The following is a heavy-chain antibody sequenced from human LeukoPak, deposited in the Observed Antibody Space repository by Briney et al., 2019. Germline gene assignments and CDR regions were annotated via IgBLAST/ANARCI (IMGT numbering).Heavy chain of an antibody. CDR1: GGSNSSYY. D-gene: IGHD1-7*01. CDR3: ASQKTGTGGFDY. Sequence: SETLSLTCTVSGGSNSSYYWSWIRQPPGKGLEWIGYIYTSGSTNYNPSLKSRVTISVDTSKNQFSLKLSSVTAADTAVYYCASQKTGTGGFDYWGQGTLVTVSS. V-gene: IGHV4-4*09. J-gene: IGHJ4*02. CDR2: IYTSGST.